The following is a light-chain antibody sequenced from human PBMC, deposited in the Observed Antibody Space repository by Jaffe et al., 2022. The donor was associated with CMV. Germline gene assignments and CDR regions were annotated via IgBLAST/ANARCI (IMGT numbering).Light chain of an antibody. CDR3: QQSYRTPT. J-gene: IGKJ3*01. Sequence: DIQMTQSPSSLSASVGDRVTITCRASQSISTHLNWYQQKPGKGPNLLVSAASSLQSGVPSRFSGSGSGTEFTLTITSLQPEDFGTYYCQQSYRTPTFGPGTRVDI. CDR1: QSISTH. V-gene: IGKV1-39*01. CDR2: AAS.